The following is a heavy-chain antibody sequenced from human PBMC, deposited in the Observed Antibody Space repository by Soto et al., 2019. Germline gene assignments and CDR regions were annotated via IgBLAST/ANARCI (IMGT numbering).Heavy chain of an antibody. Sequence: SETLSLTCAVYGGSFSGYYWSWIRQPPGKGLEWIGEINHSGSTNYNPSLKSRVTISVDTPKNQFSLKLSSVTAADTAVYYCARGGFGELLGYYGMDVWGQGTTVTVSS. J-gene: IGHJ6*02. CDR3: ARGGFGELLGYYGMDV. V-gene: IGHV4-34*01. CDR1: GGSFSGYY. CDR2: INHSGST. D-gene: IGHD3-10*01.